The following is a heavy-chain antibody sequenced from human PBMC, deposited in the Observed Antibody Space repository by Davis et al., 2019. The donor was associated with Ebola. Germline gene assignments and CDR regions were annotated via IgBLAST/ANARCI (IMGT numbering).Heavy chain of an antibody. V-gene: IGHV1-69*04. D-gene: IGHD2-15*01. CDR1: GGTFSSYA. J-gene: IGHJ4*02. CDR3: ASYYPGYCSGGSCYPYPSYDY. CDR2: IIPILGIA. Sequence: AASVKVSCKASGGTFSSYAISWVRQAPGQGLEWMGRIIPILGIANYAQKFQGRVTIIADKSTSTAYMELSSLRSEDTAVYYCASYYPGYCSGGSCYPYPSYDYWGQGTLVTVSS.